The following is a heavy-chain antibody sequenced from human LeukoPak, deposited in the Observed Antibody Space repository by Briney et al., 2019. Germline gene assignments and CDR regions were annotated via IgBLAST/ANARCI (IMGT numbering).Heavy chain of an antibody. J-gene: IGHJ4*02. CDR3: ARDLYDYVWGSPGGTGFDY. V-gene: IGHV1-46*01. CDR1: GYTFTSHQ. D-gene: IGHD3-16*01. Sequence: RAASVKVSCKASGYTFTSHQMHWVRQAPGQGLEWMGIINPSGGSTSYAQKFQGRVTMTRDMSTSTVYMELSSLRSEDTAVYYCARDLYDYVWGSPGGTGFDYWGQGTLVTVSS. CDR2: INPSGGST.